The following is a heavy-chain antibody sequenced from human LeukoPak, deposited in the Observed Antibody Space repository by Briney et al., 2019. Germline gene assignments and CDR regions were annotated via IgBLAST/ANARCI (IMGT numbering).Heavy chain of an antibody. CDR3: ARVAITIFGVVTPPYFDY. CDR2: IYHSGST. Sequence: SQTLSFTCTVSGGSISSGGYYWSWIRQPPGKGLEWIGYIYHSGSTYYNPSLKSRVTISVDRSKNQFSLKLSSVTAADTAVYYCARVAITIFGVVTPPYFDYWGQGTLVTVSS. J-gene: IGHJ4*02. D-gene: IGHD3-3*01. CDR1: GGSISSGGYY. V-gene: IGHV4-30-2*01.